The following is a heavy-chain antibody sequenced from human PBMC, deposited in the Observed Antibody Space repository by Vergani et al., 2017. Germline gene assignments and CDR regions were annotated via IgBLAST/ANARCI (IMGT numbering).Heavy chain of an antibody. CDR3: ARGSLGAXVVPAAMVYNWFDP. CDR2: INHSGGT. CDR1: GGSFSGYY. V-gene: IGHV4-34*01. Sequence: QVQLQQWGAGLLKPSETLSLTCAVYGGSFSGYYWSWIRQPPGKGLEWIGEINHSGGTNYNPSLKSRVTISVDTSKNQFCLKLSSVTATDTAVYYCARGSLGAXVVPAAMVYNWFDPWGQGTLVTVSS. D-gene: IGHD2-2*01. J-gene: IGHJ5*02.